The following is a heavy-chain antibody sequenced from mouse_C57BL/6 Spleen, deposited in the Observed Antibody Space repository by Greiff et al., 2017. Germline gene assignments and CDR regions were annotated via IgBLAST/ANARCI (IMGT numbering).Heavy chain of an antibody. CDR3: ARSSDGSVGDY. Sequence: QVHVKQPGAELVRPGSSVKLSCKASGYTFTSYWMHWVKQRPIQGLEWIGNIDPSDSETHYNQKFKDKATLTVDKSSSTAYMQLSSLTSEDSAVYYCARSSDGSVGDYWGQGTTLTVSS. CDR2: IDPSDSET. V-gene: IGHV1-52*01. J-gene: IGHJ2*01. D-gene: IGHD1-1*01. CDR1: GYTFTSYW.